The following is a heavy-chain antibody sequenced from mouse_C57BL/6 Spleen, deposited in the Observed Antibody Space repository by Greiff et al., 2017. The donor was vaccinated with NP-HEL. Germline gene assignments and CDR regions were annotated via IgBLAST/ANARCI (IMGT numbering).Heavy chain of an antibody. V-gene: IGHV1-26*01. Sequence: VQLQQSGPELVKPGASVKISCKASGYTFTDYYMNWVKQSHGKSLEWIGDINPNSGGTSYNQKFKGKATLTVDKSSSTAYMELRSLTSEDSAVYYCARVEYGSSYGFAYWGQGTLVTVSA. CDR3: ARVEYGSSYGFAY. D-gene: IGHD1-1*01. CDR1: GYTFTDYY. J-gene: IGHJ3*01. CDR2: INPNSGGT.